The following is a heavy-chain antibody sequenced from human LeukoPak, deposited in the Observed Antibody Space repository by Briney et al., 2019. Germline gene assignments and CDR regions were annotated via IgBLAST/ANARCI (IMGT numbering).Heavy chain of an antibody. D-gene: IGHD3-10*01. CDR1: GYTFTSYG. CDR2: ISAYNGNT. Sequence: ASVKVSCKASGYTFTSYGISWVRQAPGQGLEWMGWISAYNGNTNYAQKLQGRVTMTTDTSTSTAYMELRSLRSDDTAVYYCARLSLELGSRNDAFDIWGQGTMVTVSS. CDR3: ARLSLELGSRNDAFDI. V-gene: IGHV1-18*01. J-gene: IGHJ3*02.